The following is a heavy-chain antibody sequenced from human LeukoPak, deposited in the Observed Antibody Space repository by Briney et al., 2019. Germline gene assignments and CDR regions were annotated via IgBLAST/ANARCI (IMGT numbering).Heavy chain of an antibody. CDR3: AKHANRLTSAGLDY. Sequence: GGSLRLSCVASGFSFNTFALTWVRQAPGKGLEWVSTISDYPHYADSVKGRFTISRDNSKNTLYLHMNSLRADDTAVYYCAKHANRLTSAGLDYWGQGTLVIVSS. CDR1: GFSFNTFA. D-gene: IGHD2-2*01. J-gene: IGHJ4*02. V-gene: IGHV3-23*05. CDR2: ISDYP.